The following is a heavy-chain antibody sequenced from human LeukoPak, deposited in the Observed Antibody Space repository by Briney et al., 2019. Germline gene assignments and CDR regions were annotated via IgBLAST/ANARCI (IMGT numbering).Heavy chain of an antibody. CDR2: IYPGDSDT. Sequence: GESLKISCKGSGYSFTSYWIGWVRQMPGKGLEWMGIIYPGDSDTRYSPSFQGQVTISADKSISTAYLQWSSLKASDTAMYYCARQPSRRSPDYYYGMDVWGQGTTVTVSS. CDR1: GYSFTSYW. CDR3: ARQPSRRSPDYYYGMDV. J-gene: IGHJ6*02. V-gene: IGHV5-51*01.